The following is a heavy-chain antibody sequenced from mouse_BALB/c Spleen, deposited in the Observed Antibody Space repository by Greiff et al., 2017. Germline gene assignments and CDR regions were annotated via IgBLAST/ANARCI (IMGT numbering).Heavy chain of an antibody. V-gene: IGHV1S137*01. J-gene: IGHJ4*01. D-gene: IGHD2-1*01. CDR3: ARGDGNYNCWAMDD. CDR1: GFTFTDYA. CDR2: ISIYDGNT. Sequence: QVQLKESGPELVRPGESVKISCTASGFTFTDYAMHWVKQSPAKSLEWIGVISIYDGNTNYNQKFKGKATMTVDKSSSTAYMELARMTSEDSAIYYGARGDGNYNCWAMDDWGEGTSVTVSS.